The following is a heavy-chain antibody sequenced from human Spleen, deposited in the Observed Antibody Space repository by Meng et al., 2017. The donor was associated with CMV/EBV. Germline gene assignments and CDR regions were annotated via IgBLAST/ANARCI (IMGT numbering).Heavy chain of an antibody. CDR1: GFTFDDYG. Sequence: GESLKISCAASGFTFDDYGMSWVRQSPGKGLEWVSGINWNGASTGYADSVKGRFTISRDNAKNSLYLQMNSLRAEDTALYYCARAPRPAGMDVWGQGTTVTVSS. CDR2: INWNGAST. CDR3: ARAPRPAGMDV. J-gene: IGHJ6*02. V-gene: IGHV3-20*04.